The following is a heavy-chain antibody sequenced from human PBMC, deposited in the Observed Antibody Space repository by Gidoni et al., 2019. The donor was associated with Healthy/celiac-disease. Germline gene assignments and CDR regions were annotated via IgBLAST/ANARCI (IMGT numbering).Heavy chain of an antibody. V-gene: IGHV1-8*01. CDR2: MNPNSGNT. Sequence: QVQLVQSGAEVKKPGASVKVSCKASGYTFTSYDINWVRQATGQGLEWMGWMNPNSGNTGYAQKFQGRVTMTRNTSISTVYMELSSLRSEDTAVYYCARGRGPFRAGRVAAAGTLLDYWGQGTLVTVSS. J-gene: IGHJ4*02. CDR3: ARGRGPFRAGRVAAAGTLLDY. D-gene: IGHD6-13*01. CDR1: GYTFTSYD.